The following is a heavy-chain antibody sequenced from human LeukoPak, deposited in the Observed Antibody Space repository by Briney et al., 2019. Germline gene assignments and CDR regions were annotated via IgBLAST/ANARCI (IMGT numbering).Heavy chain of an antibody. CDR3: AKLSSSVIVAVTGPLFTF. D-gene: IGHD6-19*01. CDR2: ISAASYST. CDR1: GFPFSNFA. V-gene: IGHV3-23*01. J-gene: IGHJ4*02. Sequence: PGGSLRLSCAASGFPFSNFAMSWVRQVPGKGLEWVSAISAASYSTYYADSVKGRFTNSRDNSRNTFYLQMNSLRVEDTAVYFCAKLSSSVIVAVTGPLFTFWGQGTLVTVSS.